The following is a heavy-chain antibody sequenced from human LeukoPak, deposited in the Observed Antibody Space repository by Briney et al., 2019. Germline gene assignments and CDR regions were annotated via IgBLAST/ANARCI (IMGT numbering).Heavy chain of an antibody. CDR2: IYTSGST. Sequence: SETLSLTCTVSGGSISSYYWSWIRQPAGKGLEWIGRIYTSGSTNYNPSLKSRVTMSVDTSKNQFSLKLSSVTAADTAVYYCARELPDPTYYYGSGSSLRYYYYMDVWGKGTTVTVSS. J-gene: IGHJ6*03. D-gene: IGHD3-10*01. CDR3: ARELPDPTYYYGSGSSLRYYYYMDV. CDR1: GGSISSYY. V-gene: IGHV4-4*07.